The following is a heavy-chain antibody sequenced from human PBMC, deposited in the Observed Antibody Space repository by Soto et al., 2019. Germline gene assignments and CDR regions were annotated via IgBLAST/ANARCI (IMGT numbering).Heavy chain of an antibody. J-gene: IGHJ4*02. V-gene: IGHV4-61*01. D-gene: IGHD6-13*01. CDR1: GGSVNSGNYY. CDR2: IYYSGIT. CDR3: ARGSSRWDY. Sequence: SETLSLTCTFSGGSVNSGNYYWSWIRQPPGKGLEWIAYIYYSGITNNNPSLKSRVTISVDTSKNQFSLKLTSVTAADTAVYYCARGSSRWDYGCQGTLVTVS.